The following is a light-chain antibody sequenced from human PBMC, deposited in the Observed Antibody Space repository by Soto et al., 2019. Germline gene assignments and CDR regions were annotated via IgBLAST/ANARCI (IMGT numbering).Light chain of an antibody. CDR3: QQLSSYPVT. J-gene: IGKJ4*01. CDR1: QGISSY. CDR2: KAS. Sequence: DIQLTQSPSFLSASVGDRVTISCRASQGISSYLSWYQQKPGKAPNLLIYKASTLKNGVPSRFSGSGAGTEFTLTISSLQPEDFATYYCQQLSSYPVTFGGGTKVESK. V-gene: IGKV1-9*01.